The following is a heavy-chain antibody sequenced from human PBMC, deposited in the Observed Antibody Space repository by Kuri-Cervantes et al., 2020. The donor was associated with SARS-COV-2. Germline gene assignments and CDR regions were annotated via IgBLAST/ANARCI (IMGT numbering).Heavy chain of an antibody. CDR1: GFTFSSYA. D-gene: IGHD2-21*01. CDR3: AKDRVGVLDS. V-gene: IGHV3-23*01. Sequence: GGSLRLSWAASGFTFSSYAMSWVRQAPGKGLEWVSAISGSGGSTYYADSVRGRFTISRDNSNNTLYLQVNSLRAEDTALYYCAKDRVGVLDSWGQGTQVTVSS. CDR2: ISGSGGST. J-gene: IGHJ5*01.